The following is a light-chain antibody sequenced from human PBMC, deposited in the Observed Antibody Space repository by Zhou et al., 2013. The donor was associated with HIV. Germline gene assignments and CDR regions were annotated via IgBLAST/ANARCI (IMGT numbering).Light chain of an antibody. V-gene: IGKV3-20*01. Sequence: EIVLTQSPATLSLSPGERATLSCRASQSVSSYLAWYQQKPGQAPRLLIYDASNRATGIPDRFSGSGSGTDFTLTISRLEPEDFALYYCQHYGTTPLFTFGPGTKVDIK. CDR1: QSVSSY. CDR2: DAS. CDR3: QHYGTTPLFT. J-gene: IGKJ3*01.